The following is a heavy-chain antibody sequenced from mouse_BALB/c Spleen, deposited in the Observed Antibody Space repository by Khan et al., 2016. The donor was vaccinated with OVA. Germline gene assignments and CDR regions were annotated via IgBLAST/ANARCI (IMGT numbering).Heavy chain of an antibody. CDR2: MIYSGNT. CDR3: ARSTDRYAFAY. D-gene: IGHD2-14*01. J-gene: IGHJ3*01. CDR1: GDSITSGY. V-gene: IGHV3-8*02. Sequence: EVQLQESGPSLVKPSQTLSLTCSVTGDSITSGYWSWIRKFPGNKLEYMGYMIYSGNTYYNPSIKSRISITRHTSKNKHYLQLNSVTTEDTATYYCARSTDRYAFAYWGQGTLVTVSA.